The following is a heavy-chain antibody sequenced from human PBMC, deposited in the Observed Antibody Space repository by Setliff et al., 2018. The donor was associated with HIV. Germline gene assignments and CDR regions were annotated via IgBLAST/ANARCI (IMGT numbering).Heavy chain of an antibody. CDR1: GFTFSSYS. Sequence: HPGGSLRLSCAASGFTFSSYSMNWVRQAPGKGLEWVSYISSSSSTIYYADSVKGRFTISRDNAKNSLYLQMNSLRAEDTAVYYCARRTTGYMDVWGEGTAVTVSS. V-gene: IGHV3-48*01. D-gene: IGHD1-7*01. J-gene: IGHJ6*03. CDR2: ISSSSSTI. CDR3: ARRTTGYMDV.